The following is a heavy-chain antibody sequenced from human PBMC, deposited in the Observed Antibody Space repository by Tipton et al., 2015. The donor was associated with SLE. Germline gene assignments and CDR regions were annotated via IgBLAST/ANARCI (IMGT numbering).Heavy chain of an antibody. V-gene: IGHV4-34*01. D-gene: IGHD3-10*01. CDR2: INHSGST. Sequence: TLSLTCAVYGGSFSAYYWSWIRQPPGKGLEWIGEINHSGSTNYNPSLKSRVTISVDTSKNQFSLKLSSVTAADTAVYYCARGKFGFDYWGQGTLVTVSS. J-gene: IGHJ4*02. CDR1: GGSFSAYY. CDR3: ARGKFGFDY.